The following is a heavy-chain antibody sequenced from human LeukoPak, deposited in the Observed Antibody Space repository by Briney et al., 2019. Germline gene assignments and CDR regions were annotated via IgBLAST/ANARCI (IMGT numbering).Heavy chain of an antibody. V-gene: IGHV3-53*01. D-gene: IGHD3/OR15-3a*01. CDR2: IYNDGRT. Sequence: PGGSLRLSCAASGFTVSSTYMSWVRQALGKGLEWVSIIYNDGRTYYAHSVKGRFTISRDNSKNTLYLQMNSLRAEDTAVYYCAKLSMDSYYFDYWGQGTLVTVSS. J-gene: IGHJ4*02. CDR1: GFTVSSTY. CDR3: AKLSMDSYYFDY.